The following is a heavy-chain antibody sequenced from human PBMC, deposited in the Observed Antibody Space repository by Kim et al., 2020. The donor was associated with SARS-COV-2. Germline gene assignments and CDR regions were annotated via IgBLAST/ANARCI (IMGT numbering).Heavy chain of an antibody. J-gene: IGHJ4*02. D-gene: IGHD3-10*01. CDR2: IYYSGST. CDR3: ASPNDYYGSGRDY. CDR1: GGSISSSSYY. V-gene: IGHV4-39*01. Sequence: SETLSLTCTVSGGSISSSSYYWGWIRQPPGKGLEWIGSIYYSGSTYYNPSLKSRVTISVDTSKNQFSLKLSSVTAADTAVYYCASPNDYYGSGRDYWGQGTLVTVSA.